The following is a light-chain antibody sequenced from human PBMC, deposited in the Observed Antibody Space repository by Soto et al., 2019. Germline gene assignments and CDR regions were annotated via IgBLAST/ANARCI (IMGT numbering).Light chain of an antibody. V-gene: IGKV1-39*01. CDR2: TSS. CDR3: QQFNSYPIT. CDR1: HSISTS. J-gene: IGKJ5*01. Sequence: DIQLTQSPASLSSSVGYRFTITCRASHSISTSLNWYQQKPGKAPNLLIFTSSNLESGVPSRFSGSGSGTEFTLTISGLQPDDFATYFCQQFNSYPITFGQGTRLEIK.